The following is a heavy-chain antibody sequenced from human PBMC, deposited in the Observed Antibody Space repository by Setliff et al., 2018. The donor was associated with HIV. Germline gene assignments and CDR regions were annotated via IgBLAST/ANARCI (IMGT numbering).Heavy chain of an antibody. V-gene: IGHV3-48*03. CDR2: ISSGGHIV. Sequence: PGGSLRLSCATSGFTFSSYEMNWVRQAPGKGLEWVSYISSGGHIVYHADSVKGRFTISRDNAKNSLSLQMDGLTAEDTAIYYCARLNWGPWGPGTLVTVSS. CDR3: ARLNWGP. CDR1: GFTFSSYE. D-gene: IGHD7-27*01. J-gene: IGHJ5*02.